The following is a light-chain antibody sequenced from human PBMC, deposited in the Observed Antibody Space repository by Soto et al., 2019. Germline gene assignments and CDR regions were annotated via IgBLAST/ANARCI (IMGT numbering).Light chain of an antibody. V-gene: IGKV3-20*01. CDR1: QSVSSIY. Sequence: EIVLTQSPGTLSLSPGERATLSCRASQSVSSIYLAWYQQKPGQAPRLLIYGASSRATGIPDRFSGSGSGTDFTLTISRLEPEDFAVYYCQQDGSSPPITFGQGTRLEI. CDR3: QQDGSSPPIT. J-gene: IGKJ5*01. CDR2: GAS.